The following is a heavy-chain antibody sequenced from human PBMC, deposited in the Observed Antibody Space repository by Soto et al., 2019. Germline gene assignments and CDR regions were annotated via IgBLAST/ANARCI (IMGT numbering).Heavy chain of an antibody. Sequence: QVQLVESGGGVVQPGGSLRLSCTTSGFTFNTYGMHWVRQAPGKGLEWVAIIRHDGSNKYYADSVKGRFTIARDNSKNTLYLQMNSLRAEDTALYYCARADCTGAYCYSWPFNYGVDVWGQGTTVTVSS. CDR2: IRHDGSNK. J-gene: IGHJ6*02. CDR3: ARADCTGAYCYSWPFNYGVDV. D-gene: IGHD2-15*01. CDR1: GFTFNTYG. V-gene: IGHV3-33*08.